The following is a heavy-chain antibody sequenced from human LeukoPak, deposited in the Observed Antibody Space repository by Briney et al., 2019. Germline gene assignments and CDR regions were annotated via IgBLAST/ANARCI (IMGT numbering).Heavy chain of an antibody. V-gene: IGHV1-46*01. CDR1: GYTFTSYY. CDR3: ASRYGSGSYYNQPLLMKIAFDY. Sequence: ASVKVSCKASGYTFTSYYIHWVRQAPGQGLEWMGIINPSGGSTNYAQKFQGRVTITPDKSMSTAYMEPSSLRSEDTAVYYCASRYGSGSYYNQPLLMKIAFDYWGQGTLVSVSS. CDR2: INPSGGST. J-gene: IGHJ4*02. D-gene: IGHD3-10*01.